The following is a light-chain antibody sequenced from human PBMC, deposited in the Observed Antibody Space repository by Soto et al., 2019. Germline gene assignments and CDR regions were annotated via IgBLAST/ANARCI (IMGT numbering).Light chain of an antibody. Sequence: EIVLTQSPGTLSLSPGEGATLSCRASQSVSRNYLAWYQQKPGQAPRLLIYDASTRATATPERFSGSGSGTDFTLTISRLEPEDFAVYYCQQYGSSPPFTFGPGTKVDIK. J-gene: IGKJ3*01. CDR2: DAS. V-gene: IGKV3-20*01. CDR3: QQYGSSPPFT. CDR1: QSVSRNY.